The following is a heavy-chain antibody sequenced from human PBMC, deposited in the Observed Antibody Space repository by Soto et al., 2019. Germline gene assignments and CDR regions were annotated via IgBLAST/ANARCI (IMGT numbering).Heavy chain of an antibody. CDR3: ARDLGKGGGRACFDF. CDR1: GYTFTVYY. Sequence: ASVKVSCTASGYTFTVYYMHRVRPAPGQVLGWMGWINARSGGTMEPQKLQGMVTMTEDTSISTAYMALTRLRSDDTAVYYCARDLGKGGGRACFDFWGQGTLVTVSS. J-gene: IGHJ4*02. D-gene: IGHD1-26*01. V-gene: IGHV1-2*02. CDR2: INARSGGT.